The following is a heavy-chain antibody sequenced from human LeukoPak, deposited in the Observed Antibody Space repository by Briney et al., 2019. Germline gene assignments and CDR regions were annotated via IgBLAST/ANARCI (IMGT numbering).Heavy chain of an antibody. Sequence: GGSLRLSCAASGFTFSSYSMNWVRQAPGKGLEWVSYISSSSSTIYYADSVKGRFTISRDNAKNSLYLQMNSLRDEDTAVYYCASRSSIWSGYQDTLYYFDSWGQGTLVTVSS. CDR1: GFTFSSYS. D-gene: IGHD3-3*01. J-gene: IGHJ4*02. CDR3: ASRSSIWSGYQDTLYYFDS. CDR2: ISSSSSTI. V-gene: IGHV3-48*02.